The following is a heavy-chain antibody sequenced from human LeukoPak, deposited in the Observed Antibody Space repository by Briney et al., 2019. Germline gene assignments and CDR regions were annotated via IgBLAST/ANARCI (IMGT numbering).Heavy chain of an antibody. CDR1: GFTFSSYS. CDR2: ISSSSSNI. V-gene: IGHV3-48*02. Sequence: GGSLRLSCAASGFTFSSYSMNWVRQAPGRGLEWVSYISSSSSNIYYADSVKGRFTISRDNAKNSLYLQMNSLRDEDAAVYYCARDAVYDSSGTLDYWGQGTLVTVSS. CDR3: ARDAVYDSSGTLDY. D-gene: IGHD3-22*01. J-gene: IGHJ4*02.